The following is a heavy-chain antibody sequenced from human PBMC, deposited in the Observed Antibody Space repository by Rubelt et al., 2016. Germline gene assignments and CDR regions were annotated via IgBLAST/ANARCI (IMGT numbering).Heavy chain of an antibody. CDR3: AAYAGVPAALT. CDR2: IIPILGIA. Sequence: QVQLVQSGAEVKKPGSSVKVSCKASGGTFSSYAISWVRQAPGQGLEWMGRIIPILGIANYAQKFKGRVTITADKSTSTAYMELSSLRSEDTAVYYCAAYAGVPAALTWGQGTLVTVSS. J-gene: IGHJ5*02. D-gene: IGHD2-2*01. CDR1: GGTFSSYA. V-gene: IGHV1-69*09.